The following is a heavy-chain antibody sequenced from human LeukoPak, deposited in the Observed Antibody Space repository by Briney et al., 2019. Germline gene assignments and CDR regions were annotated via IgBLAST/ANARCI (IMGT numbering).Heavy chain of an antibody. D-gene: IGHD1-26*01. CDR1: GFTFSSYW. V-gene: IGHV3-74*01. J-gene: IGHJ4*02. Sequence: GGSLRLSCAASGFTFSSYWMHWVRQAPGKGLVWVSRIKSDGSSTSYAGSVKGRFTISRDNAKNTLYLEMNSLRVEDTAVYYCARDAMGARPDYWGQGSLVTVSS. CDR2: IKSDGSST. CDR3: ARDAMGARPDY.